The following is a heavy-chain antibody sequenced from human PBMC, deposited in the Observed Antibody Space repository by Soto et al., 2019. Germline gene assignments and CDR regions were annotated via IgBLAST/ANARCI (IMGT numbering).Heavy chain of an antibody. J-gene: IGHJ4*02. V-gene: IGHV4-38-2*02. CDR3: ARVLGAPLYYFDY. Sequence: SETLSLTCPVSGYSISIGNYWGWIRQPPGKRLEWIGSIYQSGSTCYNPSLRSRATISVDTSKNQFSLKLSSVTAADTAVYYCARVLGAPLYYFDYWGQGILVTVSS. D-gene: IGHD1-26*01. CDR2: IYQSGST. CDR1: GYSISIGNY.